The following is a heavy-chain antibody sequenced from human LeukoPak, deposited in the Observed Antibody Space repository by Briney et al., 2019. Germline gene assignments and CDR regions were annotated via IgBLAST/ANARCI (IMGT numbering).Heavy chain of an antibody. CDR3: ARDLRVVVTAIFDF. D-gene: IGHD2-21*02. CDR1: GGSISSSNYY. CDR2: IFYSGST. Sequence: SETLSLTCTVSGGSISSSNYYWGWIGQPPGKGLEGIGSIFYSGSTYYNPSLKSRVTISVDTSKKQFSLKLNSVTAADTAVYYSARDLRVVVTAIFDFWGQGTLVTVSS. J-gene: IGHJ4*02. V-gene: IGHV4-39*07.